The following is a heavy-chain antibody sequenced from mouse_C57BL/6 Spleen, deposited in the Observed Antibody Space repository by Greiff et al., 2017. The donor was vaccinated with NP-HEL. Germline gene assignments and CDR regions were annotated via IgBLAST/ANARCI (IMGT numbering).Heavy chain of an antibody. CDR2: IYPRSGNT. J-gene: IGHJ2*01. CDR1: GYTFTSYG. D-gene: IGHD1-1*01. V-gene: IGHV1-81*01. CDR3: ARWDYYGSSYDYFDY. Sequence: QVQLKESGAELARPGASVKLSCKASGYTFTSYGISWVKQRTGQGLEWIGEIYPRSGNTYYNEKFKGKATLTADKSSSTAYMELRSLTSEDSAVYFCARWDYYGSSYDYFDYWGQGTTLTVSS.